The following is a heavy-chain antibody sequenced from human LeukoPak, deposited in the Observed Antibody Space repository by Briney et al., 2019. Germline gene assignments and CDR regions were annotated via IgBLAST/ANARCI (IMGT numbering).Heavy chain of an antibody. V-gene: IGHV1-8*01. D-gene: IGHD1-20*01. CDR2: MNPNSGNT. CDR3: ARWVTGTPPEGFDY. CDR1: GYTFTSYD. J-gene: IGHJ4*02. Sequence: RASVKVSCEASGYTFTSYDINWVRQATGQGLEWMGWMNPNSGNTGYAQKFQGRVTMTRNTSISTAYMELSSLRSEDTAVYYCARWVTGTPPEGFDYWGQGTLVTVSS.